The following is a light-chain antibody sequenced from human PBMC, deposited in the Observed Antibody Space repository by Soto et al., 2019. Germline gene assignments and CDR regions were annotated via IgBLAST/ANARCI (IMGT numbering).Light chain of an antibody. Sequence: QSVLTQPPSVSAAPGQKVTVSCSGSTSDIGSNYVSWYQQLPGTAPKLIIYEVTKRPSGVPDRFSGSKSGNSASLTVSGLQAEDEGDYFCSSYARRNNLLFGGGTKVTVL. CDR2: EVT. J-gene: IGLJ2*01. CDR1: TSDIGSNY. CDR3: SSYARRNNLL. V-gene: IGLV2-8*01.